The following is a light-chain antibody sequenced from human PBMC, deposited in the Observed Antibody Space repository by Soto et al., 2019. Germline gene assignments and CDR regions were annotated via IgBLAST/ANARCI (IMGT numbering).Light chain of an antibody. CDR3: SSYTSSSTYEV. CDR1: SSDVGGYNY. Sequence: QSALTQPASVSGSPGQSITISCTGTSSDVGGYNYVSWYQQHPGKAPKLMIYDVSNRPSGVSNRFSGSKSGNTASLPISGLQAEDEADYYCSSYTSSSTYEVFGGGTKLTVL. J-gene: IGLJ2*01. V-gene: IGLV2-14*01. CDR2: DVS.